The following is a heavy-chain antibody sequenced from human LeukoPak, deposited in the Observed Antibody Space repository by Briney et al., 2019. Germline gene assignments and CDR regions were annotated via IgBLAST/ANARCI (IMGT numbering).Heavy chain of an antibody. CDR2: IYSGGST. CDR3: ASAMTTVTRYFDC. J-gene: IGHJ4*02. Sequence: PGGSLRLSCAASGFTVSSNYMSWVRQAPGKGLEWVSVIYSGGSTYYADSVKGRFTISRDNSKNTLYLQMNSLRAEDTAVYYCASAMTTVTRYFDCWGQGTLVTVYS. D-gene: IGHD4-17*01. V-gene: IGHV3-66*01. CDR1: GFTVSSNY.